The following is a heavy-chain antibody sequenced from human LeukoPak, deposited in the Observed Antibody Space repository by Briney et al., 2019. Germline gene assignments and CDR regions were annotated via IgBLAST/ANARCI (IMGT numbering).Heavy chain of an antibody. J-gene: IGHJ4*02. V-gene: IGHV4-61*02. D-gene: IGHD3-22*01. CDR2: IYTSGST. CDR3: ARAWGYSLDY. CDR1: GGSLSSGSYY. Sequence: SETLSLTCTVSGGSLSSGSYYWRWIRQPAGTGLEWIGRIYTSGSTNYNPSLKSRVTISVDTSKNQFSLKLSSVTAADTAVYYCARAWGYSLDYWGQGTLVTVSS.